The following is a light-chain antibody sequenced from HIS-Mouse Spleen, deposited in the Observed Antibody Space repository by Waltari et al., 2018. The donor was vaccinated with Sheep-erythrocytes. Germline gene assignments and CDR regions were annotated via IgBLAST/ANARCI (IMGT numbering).Light chain of an antibody. CDR1: SSDVGSYNL. V-gene: IGLV2-23*01. CDR2: EGS. J-gene: IGLJ3*02. Sequence: QSALTQPASVSGSPGQSITISCTGTSSDVGSYNLVSWYQQHPGNAPKLLIYEGSQRPSGVSNRVSGSKSGNTSSLTISGLQAEDEADYYCCSYAGSSTPWVFGGGTKLTVL. CDR3: CSYAGSSTPWV.